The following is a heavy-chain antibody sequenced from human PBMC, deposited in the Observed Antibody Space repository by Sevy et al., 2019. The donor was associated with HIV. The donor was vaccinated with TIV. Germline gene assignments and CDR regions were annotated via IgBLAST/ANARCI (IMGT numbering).Heavy chain of an antibody. J-gene: IGHJ2*01. D-gene: IGHD2-8*02. CDR2: IYYTEST. CDR3: ARGNTVLPTGGFDL. V-gene: IGHV4-31*03. Sequence: SETLSLTYTVSGGSIGSEDYYWTWIRQHPGKGLEWIGYIYYTESTYYNPSLESRITMSIDTSKNQFSLRLSSVTAADTAVYYCARGNTVLPTGGFDLWGRGTLVTVSS. CDR1: GGSIGSEDYY.